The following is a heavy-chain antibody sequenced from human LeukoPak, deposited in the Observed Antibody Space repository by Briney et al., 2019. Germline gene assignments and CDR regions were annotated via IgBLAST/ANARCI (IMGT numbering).Heavy chain of an antibody. CDR3: ARHGTYCRIGSCYWVDTPMVDS. Sequence: GGSLTLSCPTSGFAASSSYMSWVRRARGKGVEWVSILCSSGSTYFAGSVKGRFSISRDTSKNTLYLEMNSLRVEDTAVYYCARHGTYCRIGSCYWVDTPMVDSWGLGILVTVSS. J-gene: IGHJ4*02. V-gene: IGHV3-66*04. CDR1: GFAASSSY. D-gene: IGHD2-15*01. CDR2: LCSSGST.